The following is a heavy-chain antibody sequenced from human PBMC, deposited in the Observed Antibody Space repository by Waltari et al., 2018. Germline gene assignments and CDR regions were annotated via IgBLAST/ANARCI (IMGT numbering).Heavy chain of an antibody. CDR2: ITGSGAYI. V-gene: IGHV3-21*03. CDR3: VRALTTPNDS. J-gene: IGHJ5*01. D-gene: IGHD4-17*01. Sequence: EGQLVESGGGLVKPGGSRRLSCVAPGSTFSTFGMSGVRQAPGKGLEWVSTITGSGAYIYYADSIKGRFTISRDNAKNSLYLHMNSLRDGDTAVYYCVRALTTPNDSWGQGTLVAVSS. CDR1: GSTFSTFG.